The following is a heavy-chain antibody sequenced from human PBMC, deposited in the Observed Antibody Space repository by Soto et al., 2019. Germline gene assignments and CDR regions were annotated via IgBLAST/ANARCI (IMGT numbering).Heavy chain of an antibody. Sequence: VQLEVSGPGLLKPSQTLSLTCTVSGESIATGAFYWSWIRLQSGKGPEWIGSIFYAGDTYYNPSLKSRVEISLDGSQNQFSLNLRSVTAADTAVYYCAREGDYRTWFEPWGPGTLVTVSS. V-gene: IGHV4-31*03. CDR3: AREGDYRTWFEP. D-gene: IGHD4-17*01. J-gene: IGHJ5*02. CDR1: GESIATGAFY. CDR2: IFYAGDT.